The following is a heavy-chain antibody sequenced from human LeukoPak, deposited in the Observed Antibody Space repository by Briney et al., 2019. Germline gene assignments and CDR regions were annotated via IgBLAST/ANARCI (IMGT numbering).Heavy chain of an antibody. D-gene: IGHD3-3*01. CDR1: GFTFSDYA. CDR3: AKDGDTIFGVVIEGDFDY. J-gene: IGHJ4*02. CDR2: ISYDGTNK. Sequence: GGSLRLSCAASGFTFSDYAMLWVRQAPGKGLEWVALISYDGTNKYYADSVKGRFTISRDNSKNTLYLQMNSLRAEDTAVYYCAKDGDTIFGVVIEGDFDYWGQGTLVTVSS. V-gene: IGHV3-30-3*01.